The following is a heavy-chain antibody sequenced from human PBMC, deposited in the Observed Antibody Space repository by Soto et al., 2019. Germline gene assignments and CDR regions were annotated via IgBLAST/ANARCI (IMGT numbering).Heavy chain of an antibody. V-gene: IGHV3-30-3*01. Sequence: QVQLVESGGGVVQPGRSLRLSCAASGFTFSSYAMHWVRQAPGKGLGWVAVISYDGSNKYYADSVKGRFTISGDNSKNTLYLQMNRLRAEDTAVYYCASPIPCSGGRCYHPGGQGTLVTVSS. CDR2: ISYDGSNK. J-gene: IGHJ4*02. D-gene: IGHD2-15*01. CDR3: ASPIPCSGGRCYHP. CDR1: GFTFSSYA.